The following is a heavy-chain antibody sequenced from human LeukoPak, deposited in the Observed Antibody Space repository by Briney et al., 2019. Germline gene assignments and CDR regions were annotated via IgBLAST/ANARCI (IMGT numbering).Heavy chain of an antibody. Sequence: PGGSLRLXCAASGFTFRNYWMSWVRQAPGRGLDWVATIKQDGILKHYVDSVKGRFTISRDNAGDSLHLQMDSLRVEDTAVYYCARLGGETTRFDLWGQGALVTVSS. V-gene: IGHV3-7*01. CDR3: ARLGGETTRFDL. D-gene: IGHD3-16*01. J-gene: IGHJ5*02. CDR2: IKQDGILK. CDR1: GFTFRNYW.